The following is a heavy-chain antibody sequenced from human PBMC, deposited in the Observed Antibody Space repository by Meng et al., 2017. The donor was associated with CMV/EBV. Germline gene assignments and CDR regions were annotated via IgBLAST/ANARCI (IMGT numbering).Heavy chain of an antibody. CDR3: ARDLIAARPQGGLD. J-gene: IGHJ4*02. V-gene: IGHV3-21*01. CDR2: ISSSSSYI. Sequence: GESLKISCAASGFTFSSYSMNWVRQAPGKGLEWVSSISSSSSYIYYADSVKGRFTISRDNAKNSLYLQMNSLRAEDTAVYYCARDLIAARPQGGLDWGQGTLVTVS. D-gene: IGHD6-6*01. CDR1: GFTFSSYS.